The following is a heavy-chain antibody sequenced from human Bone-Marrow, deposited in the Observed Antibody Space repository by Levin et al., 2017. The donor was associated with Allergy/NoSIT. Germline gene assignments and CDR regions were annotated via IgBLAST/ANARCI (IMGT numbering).Heavy chain of an antibody. CDR1: GFTFSSYS. Sequence: PGGSLRLSCAASGFTFSSYSMNWVRQAPGKGLEWVSSISSSSSYIYYADSVKGRFTISRDNAKNSLYLQMNSLRAEDTAVYYCASNLIAARGGTFDYWGQGTLVTVSS. J-gene: IGHJ4*02. CDR2: ISSSSSYI. V-gene: IGHV3-21*01. CDR3: ASNLIAARGGTFDY. D-gene: IGHD6-6*01.